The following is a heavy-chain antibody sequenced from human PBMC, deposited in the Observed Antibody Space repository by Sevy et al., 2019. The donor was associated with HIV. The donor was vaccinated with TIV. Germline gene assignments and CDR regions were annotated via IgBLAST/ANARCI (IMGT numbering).Heavy chain of an antibody. CDR3: ARDLSKFGYTAMLQEVWFDP. Sequence: RGSLRLSCAASGFTFSDYYMSWIRQAPGKGLEWVSYISSSGSTIYYADSVKGRFTISRDNAKNSLYLQMNSLRAEDTAVYYCARDLSKFGYTAMLQEVWFDPWGQGTLVTVSS. D-gene: IGHD5-18*01. CDR1: GFTFSDYY. J-gene: IGHJ5*02. CDR2: ISSSGSTI. V-gene: IGHV3-11*01.